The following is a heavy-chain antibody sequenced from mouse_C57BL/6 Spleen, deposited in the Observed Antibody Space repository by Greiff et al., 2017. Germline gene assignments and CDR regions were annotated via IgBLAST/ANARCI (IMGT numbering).Heavy chain of an antibody. CDR1: GFTFSNYW. D-gene: IGHD1-1*01. J-gene: IGHJ4*01. CDR3: TGLFPPHAMDY. CDR2: IRLKSDNYAT. Sequence: EVKVEESGGGLVQPGGSMKLSCVASGFTFSNYWMNWVRQSPEKGLEWVAKIRLKSDNYATHYAESGKGRFTISRDDSKSIVYLQMNNLRAEDTGIYYCTGLFPPHAMDYWGQGTSVTVSS. V-gene: IGHV6-3*01.